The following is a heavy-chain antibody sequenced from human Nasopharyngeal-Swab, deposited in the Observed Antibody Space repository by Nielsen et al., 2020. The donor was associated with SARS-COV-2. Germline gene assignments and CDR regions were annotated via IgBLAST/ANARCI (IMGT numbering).Heavy chain of an antibody. CDR3: ANSGIAVAGTMY. J-gene: IGHJ4*02. CDR1: GFTFSSYG. V-gene: IGHV3-30*18. Sequence: GGSLRLSCAASGFTFSSYGMHWVRQAPGKGLEWVAVISYDGSNKYYADSVKGRFTISRDNSKNTLYLQINSLRAEDTAVYYCANSGIAVAGTMYWGQGTLVTVSS. D-gene: IGHD6-19*01. CDR2: ISYDGSNK.